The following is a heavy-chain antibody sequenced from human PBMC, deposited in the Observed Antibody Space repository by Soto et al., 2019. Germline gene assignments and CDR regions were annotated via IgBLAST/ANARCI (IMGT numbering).Heavy chain of an antibody. J-gene: IGHJ5*02. CDR3: ARDYTVIDP. V-gene: IGHV3-7*05. CDR2: INRDGTEE. Sequence: GGSLRLSCATSGFTFINFWMSCVRQTPGKGLEWVANINRDGTEENYVDSVKGRFTISRDNAKNSLFLQMNGLRDEDTAIYYCARDYTVIDPWGQGVLVTVSS. CDR1: GFTFINFW.